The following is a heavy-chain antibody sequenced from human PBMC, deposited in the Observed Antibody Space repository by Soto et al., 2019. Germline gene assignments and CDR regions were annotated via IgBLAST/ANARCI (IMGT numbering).Heavy chain of an antibody. CDR1: GGTFSSYA. CDR3: ARDLGSSNGDYFGGWFDP. D-gene: IGHD4-17*01. CDR2: IIPIFGTA. V-gene: IGHV1-69*13. J-gene: IGHJ5*02. Sequence: SVKVSCKASGGTFSSYAISWVLQAPGQGLEWMGGIIPIFGTANYAQKFQGRVTITADESTSTAYMELSSLRSEDTAVYYCARDLGSSNGDYFGGWFDPWGQGTLVTVSS.